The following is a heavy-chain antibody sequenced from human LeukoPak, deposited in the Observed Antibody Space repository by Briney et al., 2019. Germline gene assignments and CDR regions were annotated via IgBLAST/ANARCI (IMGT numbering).Heavy chain of an antibody. Sequence: ASVKVSCKVSGYTLTELSMHWVRQAPGKGLEWMGGFDPEDGETIYAQKFQGRVTMTEDTSTDTAYTELSSPRSEDTAVYYCATVLPLYGSGANWFDPWGQGTLVTVSS. J-gene: IGHJ5*02. CDR1: GYTLTELS. CDR2: FDPEDGET. CDR3: ATVLPLYGSGANWFDP. D-gene: IGHD3-10*01. V-gene: IGHV1-24*01.